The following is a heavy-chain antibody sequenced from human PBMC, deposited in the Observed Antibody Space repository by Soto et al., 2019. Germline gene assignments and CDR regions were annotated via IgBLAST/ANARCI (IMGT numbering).Heavy chain of an antibody. D-gene: IGHD6-6*01. Sequence: GGSLRLSCAASGFTFSSYAMSWVRQAPGKGLEWVSAISGSGGSTYYADSVKGRFTISRDNSKNTLYLQMNRLRAADKAVYYCAKDRGRSSRFFDYWGQGTLVTVSS. CDR1: GFTFSSYA. V-gene: IGHV3-23*01. CDR3: AKDRGRSSRFFDY. J-gene: IGHJ4*02. CDR2: ISGSGGST.